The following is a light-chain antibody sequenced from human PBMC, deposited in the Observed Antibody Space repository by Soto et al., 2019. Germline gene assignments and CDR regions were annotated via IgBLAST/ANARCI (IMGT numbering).Light chain of an antibody. CDR2: VNSDGSH. Sequence: QAVVTQPPSASASLGASVKLTCTLSSGHSSYAIAWLQQQPEKGPRYLMKVNSDGSHNKGDGIPDRFSGSSSGAERYLTISSLQSEDEADYYCQTWGTGIRVFGGGTQLTVL. CDR3: QTWGTGIRV. J-gene: IGLJ3*02. CDR1: SGHSSYA. V-gene: IGLV4-69*01.